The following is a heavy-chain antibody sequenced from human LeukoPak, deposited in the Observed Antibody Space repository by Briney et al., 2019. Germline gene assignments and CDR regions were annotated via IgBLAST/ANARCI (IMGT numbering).Heavy chain of an antibody. CDR3: ASYPTYYYGSGSYSTIDY. CDR2: IYYSGST. D-gene: IGHD3-10*01. Sequence: PSETLSLTCTVSGGSISSSSYYWGWIRQPPGKGLEWIGSIYYSGSTYYNPSLKSRVTISVNTSKNQFSLKLSSVTAADTAVYYCASYPTYYYGSGSYSTIDYWGQGTLVTVSS. V-gene: IGHV4-39*01. CDR1: GGSISSSSYY. J-gene: IGHJ4*02.